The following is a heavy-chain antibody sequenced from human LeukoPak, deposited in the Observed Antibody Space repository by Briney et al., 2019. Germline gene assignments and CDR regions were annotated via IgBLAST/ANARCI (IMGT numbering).Heavy chain of an antibody. CDR2: ISSSSSTI. J-gene: IGHJ4*02. CDR1: GFTFSSYS. V-gene: IGHV3-48*01. CDR3: ARWDKSFYCSNTSCPDY. Sequence: GGSLRLSCXASGFTFSSYSMNWVRQAPRKGLEWVSYISSSSSTIYYADSVKGRFTISRDNAKNSLYLQMNSLRAGDTAVYYCARWDKSFYCSNTSCPDYWGQGTLVTVSS. D-gene: IGHD2-2*01.